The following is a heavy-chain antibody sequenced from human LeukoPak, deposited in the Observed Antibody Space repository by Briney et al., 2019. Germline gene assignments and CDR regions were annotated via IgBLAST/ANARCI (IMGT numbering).Heavy chain of an antibody. Sequence: ASVKVSCKASGGTFSSYAISWVRQAPGQGLEWMGGIILIFGTANYAQKFQGRVTITADESTSTAYMELSSLRSEDTAVYYCARASTVTPYYYYGMDVWGQGTTVTVSS. J-gene: IGHJ6*02. CDR2: IILIFGTA. D-gene: IGHD4-11*01. V-gene: IGHV1-69*01. CDR1: GGTFSSYA. CDR3: ARASTVTPYYYYGMDV.